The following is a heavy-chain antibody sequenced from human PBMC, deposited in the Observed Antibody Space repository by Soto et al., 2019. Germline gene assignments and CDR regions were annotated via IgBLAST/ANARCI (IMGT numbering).Heavy chain of an antibody. D-gene: IGHD6-13*01. Sequence: EVQLVQSGAEVKKPGESLRLSCKGSGYSFTSYWLSWVREMPGKGLEWMGRIDPRDSYTNYSPSFQGHVTISADKSISTAYLQRSSLQASDTAMYYCARHPLCDIAAAAPYVMDVWGQGTTVTVSS. CDR1: GYSFTSYW. J-gene: IGHJ6*02. V-gene: IGHV5-10-1*03. CDR2: IDPRDSYT. CDR3: ARHPLCDIAAAAPYVMDV.